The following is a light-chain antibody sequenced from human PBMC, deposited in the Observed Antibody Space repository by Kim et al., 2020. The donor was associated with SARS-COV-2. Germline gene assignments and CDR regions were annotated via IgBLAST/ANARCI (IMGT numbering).Light chain of an antibody. J-gene: IGLJ3*02. CDR2: QDS. Sequence: SYELTQPPSVSVSPGQTASITCSGDKLGNKYACWYQQKPGQSPVLVIYQDSKRPSGIPERFSGSNSGNTATLTISGAQAKDEADYYCQAGDSSTKVFG. CDR3: QAGDSSTKV. CDR1: KLGNKY. V-gene: IGLV3-1*01.